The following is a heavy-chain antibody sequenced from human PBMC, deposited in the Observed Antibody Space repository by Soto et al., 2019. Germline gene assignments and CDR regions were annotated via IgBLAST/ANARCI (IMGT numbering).Heavy chain of an antibody. CDR3: ARGGRIVGTTPLFAY. CDR2: INHSGST. Sequence: SETLSLTCAVYGGSFSGYYWGWIRQPPGKGLEWIGEINHSGSTNYNPSLKSRVTISVDTSKNQFSLKLSSVTAADTAVYYCARGGRIVGTTPLFAYWGQGILVTVSS. CDR1: GGSFSGYY. V-gene: IGHV4-34*01. D-gene: IGHD1-26*01. J-gene: IGHJ4*02.